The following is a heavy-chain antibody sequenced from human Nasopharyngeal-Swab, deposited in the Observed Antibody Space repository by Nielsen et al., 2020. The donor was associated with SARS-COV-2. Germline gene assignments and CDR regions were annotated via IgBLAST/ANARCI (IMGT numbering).Heavy chain of an antibody. CDR2: ITHRGIST. Sequence: VRQAPGKGLQHVSAITHRGISTYYADSVKGRFTISRDNSKNMVYLQMSSLRPEDTAVYFCVKDKGRLVYYRDGWGMGTTVTVSS. CDR3: VKDKGRLVYYRDG. D-gene: IGHD3-9*01. J-gene: IGHJ6*03. V-gene: IGHV3-64D*09.